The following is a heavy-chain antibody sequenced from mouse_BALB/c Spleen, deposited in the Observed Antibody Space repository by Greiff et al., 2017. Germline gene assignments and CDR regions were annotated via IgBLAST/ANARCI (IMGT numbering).Heavy chain of an antibody. J-gene: IGHJ3*01. CDR3: ARKGTTATFAY. CDR2: ISSGGSYT. V-gene: IGHV5-6*02. Sequence: DVKLVESGGDLVKPGGSLKLSCAASGFTFSSYGMSWVRQTPDKRLEWVATISSGGSYTYYPDSVKGRFTISRDNAKNTLYLQMSSLKSEDTAMYYCARKGTTATFAYWGQGTLVTVSA. CDR1: GFTFSSYG. D-gene: IGHD1-2*01.